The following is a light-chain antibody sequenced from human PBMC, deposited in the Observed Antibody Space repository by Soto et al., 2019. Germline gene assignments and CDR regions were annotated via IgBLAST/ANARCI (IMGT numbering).Light chain of an antibody. CDR3: QQYNNWPQT. CDR2: GAS. V-gene: IGKV3-15*01. Sequence: EIVMTQSPATQSVSPGERATLSCRASQSVSSNLAWYQQKPGQAPRLLIYGASTRATGIPARFSGSGSGTEFTLTISSLHSEDFAVYYCQQYNNWPQTFGQGTKLEIK. J-gene: IGKJ2*01. CDR1: QSVSSN.